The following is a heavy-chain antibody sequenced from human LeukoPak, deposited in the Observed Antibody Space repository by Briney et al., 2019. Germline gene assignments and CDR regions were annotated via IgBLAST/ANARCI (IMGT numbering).Heavy chain of an antibody. V-gene: IGHV3-30*18. CDR3: AKDLEVAAAGGTFDY. J-gene: IGHJ4*02. D-gene: IGHD6-13*01. CDR1: GFTFSSYG. CDR2: ISYDGSNK. Sequence: GGSLRLSCAASGFTFSSYGKHWVRQAPGKGLEWVAVISYDGSNKYYADSVKGRFTISRDNSKNTLYLQMNSLRAEDTAVYYCAKDLEVAAAGGTFDYWGQGTLVTVSS.